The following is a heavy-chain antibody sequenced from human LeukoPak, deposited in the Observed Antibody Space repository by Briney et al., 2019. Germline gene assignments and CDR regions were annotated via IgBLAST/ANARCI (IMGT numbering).Heavy chain of an antibody. V-gene: IGHV3-21*01. CDR1: GFSFSSYS. Sequence: PGGSLRLSCAASGFSFSSYSVNWVRQAPGKGLEWVSSISSSSSYIYYADSVKGRFTISRDNAKNSLYLQMSSLRAEDTAVYYCARDVGGSGIYYYNYGMDVWGKGTTVTVSS. D-gene: IGHD3-10*01. J-gene: IGHJ6*04. CDR2: ISSSSSYI. CDR3: ARDVGGSGIYYYNYGMDV.